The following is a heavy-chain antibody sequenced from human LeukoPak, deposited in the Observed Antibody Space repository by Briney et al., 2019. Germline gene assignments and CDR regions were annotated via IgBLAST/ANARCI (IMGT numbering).Heavy chain of an antibody. CDR2: IGTAGDT. CDR3: ARKAYSSGWHHFDY. D-gene: IGHD6-19*01. V-gene: IGHV3-13*01. J-gene: IGHJ4*02. Sequence: GGSLRLSCAPSGFTFSIYDMHWVRQATGKGLKCVSAIGTAGDTYYPGSVKGRFTISRENAKNSLYLQMNSLRAGDTAVYYCARKAYSSGWHHFDYWGQGTLVTVSS. CDR1: GFTFSIYD.